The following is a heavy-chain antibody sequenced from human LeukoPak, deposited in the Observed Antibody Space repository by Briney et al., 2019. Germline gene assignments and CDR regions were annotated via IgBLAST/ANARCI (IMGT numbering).Heavy chain of an antibody. Sequence: GGSLRLSCAASGFTFSSYGMHRVRQAPGKGLEWVAVISYDGSNKYYADSVKGRFTISRDNSRNTLYLQMNSLRAEDTAVYYCARDVLLWFGEFQPYYYYYGMDVWGQGTTVTVSS. D-gene: IGHD3-10*01. CDR1: GFTFSSYG. J-gene: IGHJ6*02. CDR2: ISYDGSNK. CDR3: ARDVLLWFGEFQPYYYYYGMDV. V-gene: IGHV3-30*03.